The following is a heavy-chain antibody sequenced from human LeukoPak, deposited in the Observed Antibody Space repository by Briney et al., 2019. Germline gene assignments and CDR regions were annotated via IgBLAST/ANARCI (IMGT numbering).Heavy chain of an antibody. CDR2: ISGSGSAT. Sequence: GGSLRLSCAASGFSFNTYAMTWVRQAPGKGLECVSTISGSGSATYYADSVKGRFIVSRDNSRNTLYLHMENLRAEDTAVYYCAKDLGYSYGWLDCWGQGILVTVSS. V-gene: IGHV3-23*01. CDR1: GFSFNTYA. D-gene: IGHD5-18*01. CDR3: AKDLGYSYGWLDC. J-gene: IGHJ4*02.